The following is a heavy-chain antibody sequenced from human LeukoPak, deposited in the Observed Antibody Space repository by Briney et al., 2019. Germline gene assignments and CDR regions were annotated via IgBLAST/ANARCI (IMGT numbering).Heavy chain of an antibody. D-gene: IGHD3-22*01. J-gene: IGHJ3*02. CDR1: GGTFSSYA. V-gene: IGHV1-69*05. CDR3: ARDLGYYYDSSGYSHAFDI. Sequence: ASVKVSCKASGGTFSSYAISWVRQAPGQGLEWMGGIIPIFGTANYAQKFQGRATITTDESTSTAYMELSSLRSEDTAVYYCARDLGYYYDSSGYSHAFDIWGQGTMVTVSS. CDR2: IIPIFGTA.